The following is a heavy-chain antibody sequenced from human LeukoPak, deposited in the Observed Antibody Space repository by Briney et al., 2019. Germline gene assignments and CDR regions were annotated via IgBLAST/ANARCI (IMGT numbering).Heavy chain of an antibody. J-gene: IGHJ4*02. V-gene: IGHV4-34*01. CDR2: INHSGST. D-gene: IGHD4-23*01. CDR1: GGSLSGYY. Sequence: KTSETLSLTCAVYGGSLSGYYWSWIRQHPGKGLEWIGEINHSGSTNYNPSLKSRVTISVDTSKNQSSLKLSSVTAADTAVYYCAVHGGNVNYWGQGNPVTVSS. CDR3: AVHGGNVNY.